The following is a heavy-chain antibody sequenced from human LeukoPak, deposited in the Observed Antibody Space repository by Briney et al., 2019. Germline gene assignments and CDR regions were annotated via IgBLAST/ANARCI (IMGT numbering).Heavy chain of an antibody. CDR1: GYTFTSYD. CDR2: MNPNSGNT. CDR3: ARASQGTLYSSSTPDY. V-gene: IGHV1-8*01. Sequence: ASVKVSCKASGYTFTSYDINWVRQATGQGLEWMGWMNPNSGNTGYAQKFQGRVTMTRNTSISTAYMELSSLRSEDTAVYYCARASQGTLYSSSTPDYWGQGTLVTVSS. D-gene: IGHD6-6*01. J-gene: IGHJ4*02.